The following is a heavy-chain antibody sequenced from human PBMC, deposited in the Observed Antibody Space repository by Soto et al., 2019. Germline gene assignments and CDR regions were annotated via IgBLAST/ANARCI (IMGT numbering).Heavy chain of an antibody. CDR1: GFTFSSYG. Sequence: QVQLVESGGGVVQPGRSLRLSCAASGFTFSSYGMHWVRQAPGKGLEWVAVISYDGSNKYYADSVKGRFTISRDNSKNTLYLQMNSLRAEDTAVYYCAKEKDGSWQYYGMGVWGQGTTVTVSS. CDR3: AKEKDGSWQYYGMGV. J-gene: IGHJ6*02. V-gene: IGHV3-30*18. D-gene: IGHD2-15*01. CDR2: ISYDGSNK.